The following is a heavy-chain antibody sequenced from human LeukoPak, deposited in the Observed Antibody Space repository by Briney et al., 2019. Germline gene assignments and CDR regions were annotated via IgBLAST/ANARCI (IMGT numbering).Heavy chain of an antibody. CDR2: IWFDGTNK. V-gene: IGHV3-33*01. J-gene: IGHJ4*02. Sequence: PGGSLRLSCEASGFTFSNYGMHWVRQAPCKGLKRVAVIWFDGTNKYYADSLKGRFTISRDNSKNTLYLQMNSLRAEDTALYYCARVRTVVSPFDYLGQGTLVTVSS. CDR1: GFTFSNYG. CDR3: ARVRTVVSPFDY. D-gene: IGHD4-23*01.